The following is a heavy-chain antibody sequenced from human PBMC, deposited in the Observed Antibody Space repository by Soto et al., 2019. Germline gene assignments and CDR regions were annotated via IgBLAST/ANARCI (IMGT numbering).Heavy chain of an antibody. CDR2: IKQDGSEK. J-gene: IGHJ4*02. V-gene: IGHV3-7*04. Sequence: GGSRRLSCAASGCSFSSYWMSWVRQAPGKGLEWVANIKQDGSEKYYVDSVKGRFTISRDNAKNSLYLQMNSLRAEDTAVYYCERGIPSHYWAQGTLDTVS. CDR1: GCSFSSYW. CDR3: ERGIPSHY. D-gene: IGHD2-2*02.